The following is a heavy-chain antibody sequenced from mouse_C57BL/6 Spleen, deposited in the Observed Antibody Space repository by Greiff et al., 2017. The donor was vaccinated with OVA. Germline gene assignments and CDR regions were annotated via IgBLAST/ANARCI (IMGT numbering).Heavy chain of an antibody. D-gene: IGHD1-1*01. CDR3: TRITTPRNYFDY. J-gene: IGHJ2*01. CDR2: IDPETGGT. V-gene: IGHV1-15*01. Sequence: QVQLQQSGAELVRPGASVTLSCKASGYTFTDYEMHWVKQTPVHGLEWIGAIDPETGGTAYNQKFKGKAILTADKSSSTAYMELRSLTSEDSAVYYCTRITTPRNYFDYWGQGTTLTVSS. CDR1: GYTFTDYE.